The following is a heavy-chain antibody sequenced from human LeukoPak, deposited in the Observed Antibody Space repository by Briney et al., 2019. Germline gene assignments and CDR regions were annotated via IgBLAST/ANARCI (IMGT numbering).Heavy chain of an antibody. CDR3: ARQLGGYCSSTSCYDWFDP. CDR1: GYSFTSYW. Sequence: GESLKISCKGSGYSFTSYWIGGVRQMPGKGLEWMGIIYPGDSDTRYSPSFQGQVTISADKSISTAYLQWSSLKASDTAMYYCARQLGGYCSSTSCYDWFDPWGQGTLVTVSS. D-gene: IGHD2-2*01. CDR2: IYPGDSDT. J-gene: IGHJ5*02. V-gene: IGHV5-51*01.